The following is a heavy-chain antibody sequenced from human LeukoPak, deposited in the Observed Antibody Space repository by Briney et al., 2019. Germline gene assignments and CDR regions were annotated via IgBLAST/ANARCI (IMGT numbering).Heavy chain of an antibody. CDR3: ARETTTVTSYYYYYMDV. CDR2: ILYDGSSK. CDR1: GFTFSSYA. D-gene: IGHD4-17*01. Sequence: GGSLRLSCAASGFTFSSYAMHWVRQAPGKGLEWVALILYDGSSKYYADSVKGRFTISRDNAKNSLYLQMNSLRAEDTAVYYCARETTTVTSYYYYYMDVWGKGTTVTVSS. J-gene: IGHJ6*03. V-gene: IGHV3-30*04.